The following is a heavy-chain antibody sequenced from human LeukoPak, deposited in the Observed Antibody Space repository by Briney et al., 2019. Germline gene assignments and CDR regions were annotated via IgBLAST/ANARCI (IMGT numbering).Heavy chain of an antibody. CDR1: GFTFSSYG. D-gene: IGHD5-18*01. CDR3: ARGSYGPKHYYYYYGMDV. V-gene: IGHV3-33*01. Sequence: PGRSLRLSCAASGFTFSSYGMHWVRQAPGKGLEWVAVIWYDGSNKYYADSVKGRFTISRDNSKNTLYLRMNSLRAEDTAVYYCARGSYGPKHYYYYYGMDVWGQGTTVTVSS. J-gene: IGHJ6*02. CDR2: IWYDGSNK.